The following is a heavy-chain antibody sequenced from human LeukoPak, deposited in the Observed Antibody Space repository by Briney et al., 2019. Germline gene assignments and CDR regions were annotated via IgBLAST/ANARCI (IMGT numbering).Heavy chain of an antibody. CDR2: ISGSGGST. D-gene: IGHD3/OR15-3a*01. J-gene: IGHJ4*02. V-gene: IGHV3-23*01. CDR3: ARRRDFIDY. Sequence: GGSLRLSCAASGFTFSSYAMSWVRQAPGKGLEWVSAISGSGGSTYYADSVKGRFTISRDNAKNSLYLQMNSLRAEDTAVYYCARRRDFIDYWGQGTLVTVSS. CDR1: GFTFSSYA.